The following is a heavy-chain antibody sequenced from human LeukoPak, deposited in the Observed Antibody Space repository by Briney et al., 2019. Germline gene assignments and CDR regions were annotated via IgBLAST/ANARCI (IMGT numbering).Heavy chain of an antibody. D-gene: IGHD6-13*01. Sequence: LVESGGGVVQPGRSLRLSCAASGFTFSSYGMPWVRQAPGKGLEWVAVIWYDGSNKYYADSVKGRFTISRDNSKNTLYLQMNSLRAEDTAVYYCATGLPREYSGSWGYFDYWGQGTLVTVSS. CDR2: IWYDGSNK. CDR3: ATGLPREYSGSWGYFDY. V-gene: IGHV3-33*01. CDR1: GFTFSSYG. J-gene: IGHJ4*02.